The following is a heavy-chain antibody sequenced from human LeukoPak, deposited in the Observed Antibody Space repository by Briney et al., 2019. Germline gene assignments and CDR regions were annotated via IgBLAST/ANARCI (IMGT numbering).Heavy chain of an antibody. CDR1: GYTFTSYG. V-gene: IGHV1-69*13. Sequence: SVKVSCKASGYTFTSYGISWVRQAPGQGLEWMGGIIPIFGTANYAQKFQGRVTITADESTSTAYMELSSLRSEDTAVYYCARDGPHSFTMVRGPPFHYYYYMDVWGKGTTVTISS. D-gene: IGHD3-10*01. CDR3: ARDGPHSFTMVRGPPFHYYYYMDV. CDR2: IIPIFGTA. J-gene: IGHJ6*03.